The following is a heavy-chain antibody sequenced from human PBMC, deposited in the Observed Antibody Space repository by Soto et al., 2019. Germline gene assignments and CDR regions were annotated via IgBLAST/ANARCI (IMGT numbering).Heavy chain of an antibody. CDR3: ARGCIAVTTHLCY. CDR2: INPYNGNT. J-gene: IGHJ4*02. V-gene: IGHV1-18*01. CDR1: GYTFNTYG. D-gene: IGHD4-17*01. Sequence: ASLKVSCKAAGYTFNTYGITWVRHAPGQGLEWMGWINPYNGNTKFAQKLQDRVTMTTATSTSTAYMELASLRSDDTAVYYCARGCIAVTTHLCYWGQGTLVTVSS.